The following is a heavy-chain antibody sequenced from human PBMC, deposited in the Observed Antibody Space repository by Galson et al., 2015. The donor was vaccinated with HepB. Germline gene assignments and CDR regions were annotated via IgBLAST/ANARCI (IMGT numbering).Heavy chain of an antibody. CDR1: GFSLITSEVA. Sequence: PALVKPTQTLTLTCTFSGFSLITSEVAVGWIRQPPGKSLEWLALIYGNADQRYSPSLKSRLTITKDTPKNQVVLTMAKMDPVDTGTYFFAHSTVFGVVINLCDYWGQGTLVTVSS. CDR2: IYGNADQ. CDR3: AHSTVFGVVINLCDY. D-gene: IGHD3-3*01. V-gene: IGHV2-5*01. J-gene: IGHJ4*02.